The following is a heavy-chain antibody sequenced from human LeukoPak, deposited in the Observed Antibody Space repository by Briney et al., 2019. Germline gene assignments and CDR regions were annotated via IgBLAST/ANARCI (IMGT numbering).Heavy chain of an antibody. J-gene: IGHJ4*02. CDR1: GYSISSGYY. CDR3: ARDRELTMVRGVIITTPPFDY. V-gene: IGHV4-38-2*02. Sequence: PSETLSLTCTVSGYSISSGYYWGWIRQPPGKGLEWIGSVYHSGSTYYNPSLKSRVTISVDTSKNQFSLKLSSVTAADTAVYYCARDRELTMVRGVIITTPPFDYWGQGTLVTLSS. CDR2: VYHSGST. D-gene: IGHD3-10*01.